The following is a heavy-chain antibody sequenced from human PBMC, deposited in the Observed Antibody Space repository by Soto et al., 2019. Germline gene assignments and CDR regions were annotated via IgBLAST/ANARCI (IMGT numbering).Heavy chain of an antibody. V-gene: IGHV1-58*01. CDR3: AKEDFGWTFEY. Sequence: ASVKVSCKASGFTFTSSAVQWVRQARGQRLEWIGWIVVGSGNTNYAQKFQERVTITRDNSKNTLYLQMNSLRAEDTAVYYCAKEDFGWTFEYWGQGTLVTVSS. CDR2: IVVGSGNT. J-gene: IGHJ4*02. CDR1: GFTFTSSA. D-gene: IGHD6-19*01.